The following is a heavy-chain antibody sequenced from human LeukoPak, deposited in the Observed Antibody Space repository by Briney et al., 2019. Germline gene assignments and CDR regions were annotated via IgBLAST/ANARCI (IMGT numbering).Heavy chain of an antibody. CDR2: INPSGGST. CDR1: GYTFTTYY. J-gene: IGHJ4*02. Sequence: ASVTVSCRASGYTFTTYYIHWVRQAPGQGLEWMGIINPSGGSTSYAQKFQGRVTMTRDTSTSTVYMELSSLRSEDTAVYFCASSNPLAVAGTIDYWGQGTLVTVSS. CDR3: ASSNPLAVAGTIDY. V-gene: IGHV1-46*01. D-gene: IGHD6-19*01.